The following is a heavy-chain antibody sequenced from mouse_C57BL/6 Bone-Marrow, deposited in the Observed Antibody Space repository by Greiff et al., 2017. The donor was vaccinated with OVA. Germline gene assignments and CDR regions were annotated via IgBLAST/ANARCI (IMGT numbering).Heavy chain of an antibody. CDR3: ARVDYGGFAY. CDR1: GYTFTNYW. V-gene: IGHV1-63*01. J-gene: IGHJ3*01. Sequence: QVQLQQSGAELVRPGSSVKMSCKASGYTFTNYWIGWAKQRPGHGLEWIGDIYPGGGYTNYNEKFKGKATLTADKSSSTAYMQFSSLASEDSAIYYCARVDYGGFAYWGQGTLVTVSA. CDR2: IYPGGGYT. D-gene: IGHD2-4*01.